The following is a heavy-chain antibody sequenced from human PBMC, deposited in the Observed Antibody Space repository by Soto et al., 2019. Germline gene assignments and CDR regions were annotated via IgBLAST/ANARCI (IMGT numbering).Heavy chain of an antibody. V-gene: IGHV3-43D*04. CDR2: ISWDGGST. D-gene: IGHD6-19*01. CDR1: GFTFDDYA. Sequence: LRLSCAASGFTFDDYAMHWVRQAPGKGLEWVSLISWDGGSTYYADSVKGRFTISRDNSKNSLYLQMNSLRAEDTALYYCAKEFSSGWVGYFQHWGQGTLVTVSS. J-gene: IGHJ1*01. CDR3: AKEFSSGWVGYFQH.